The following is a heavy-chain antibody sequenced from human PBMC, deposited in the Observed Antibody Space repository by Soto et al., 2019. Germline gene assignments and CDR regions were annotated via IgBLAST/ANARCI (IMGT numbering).Heavy chain of an antibody. D-gene: IGHD3-10*01. J-gene: IGHJ4*02. CDR2: FFDSGTT. CDR1: GGSISSYY. CDR3: ASGSGPYFDY. Sequence: PSETLSLTCTVSGGSISSYYWSWIRQPPGKGLEWIGLFFDSGTTNYNPSLKSRVTISVDTSKNQFSLKLSSVTAADTAVYYCASGSGPYFDYWGQGTLVTVSS. V-gene: IGHV4-59*08.